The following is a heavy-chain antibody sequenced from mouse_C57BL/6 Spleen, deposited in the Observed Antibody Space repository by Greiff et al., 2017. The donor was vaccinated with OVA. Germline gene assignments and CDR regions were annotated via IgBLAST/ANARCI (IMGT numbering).Heavy chain of an antibody. CDR1: GYTFTDYE. CDR3: TRSPTDGYYARDY. V-gene: IGHV1-15*01. Sequence: LQESGAELVRPGASVTLSCKASGYTFTDYELHWVKPTPVHGLEWIGAIDPETGGTAYNQKFKGKALLTADKSSSTAYMELRSLTSEDSAVYYCTRSPTDGYYARDYWGQGTSVTVSS. D-gene: IGHD2-3*01. J-gene: IGHJ4*01. CDR2: IDPETGGT.